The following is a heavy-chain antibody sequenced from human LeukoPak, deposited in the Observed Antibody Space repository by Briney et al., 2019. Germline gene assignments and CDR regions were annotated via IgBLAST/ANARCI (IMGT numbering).Heavy chain of an antibody. CDR1: GGSISSYY. V-gene: IGHV4-59*08. D-gene: IGHD1-26*01. CDR2: IYYSGST. Sequence: SETLSLTCTVSGGSISSYYWSWIRQPPGKGLEWIGYIYYSGSTNYNPSLKSRVTISVGTSKNQFSLKLSSVTAADTAVYYCARQGRGQSGSYDYWGQGTLVTVSS. J-gene: IGHJ4*02. CDR3: ARQGRGQSGSYDY.